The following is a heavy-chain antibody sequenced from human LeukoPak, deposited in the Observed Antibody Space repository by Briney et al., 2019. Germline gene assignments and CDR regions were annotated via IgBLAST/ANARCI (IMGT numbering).Heavy chain of an antibody. CDR2: ISGGGGTI. V-gene: IGHV3-48*01. D-gene: IGHD3-22*01. J-gene: IGHJ4*02. Sequence: HSGGSLRLSCAASGFTFSAYSMNWVRQAPGKGLEWVAYISGGGGTIYYADSVKGRFTISSDNAKNSLYLQMDSLRAEDTAVYYCARNQEIDYYDSSGFYWGVEYWGQGTLVTVSS. CDR3: ARNQEIDYYDSSGFYWGVEY. CDR1: GFTFSAYS.